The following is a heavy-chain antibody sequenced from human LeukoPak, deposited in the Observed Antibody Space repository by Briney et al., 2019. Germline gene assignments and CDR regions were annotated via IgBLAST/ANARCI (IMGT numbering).Heavy chain of an antibody. Sequence: PSETLSLTCTVSGGSISSYYWSWIRQPPGKQLEWIGYIYYSGSGSTNYNPSLKSRVTISIDTSKNQSSLKMTSVTAADTAVYYCASGRYYYDSSGYWYWGQGTLVTVSS. CDR1: GGSISSYY. J-gene: IGHJ4*02. D-gene: IGHD3-22*01. CDR2: IYYSGSGST. CDR3: ASGRYYYDSSGYWY. V-gene: IGHV4-59*12.